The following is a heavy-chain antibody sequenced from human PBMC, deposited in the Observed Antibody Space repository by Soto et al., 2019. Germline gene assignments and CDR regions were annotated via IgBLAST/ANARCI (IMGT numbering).Heavy chain of an antibody. J-gene: IGHJ4*02. CDR3: VRVYSSLSSYDY. Sequence: PGGSLRLSCAASGFTFSTFWMHWARQAPGKGLVWVSRISSDGSRTSYADSVKGRFTISRDNAKNTLYLQMNSLRAEDTAIYYCVRVYSSLSSYDYWGQGTLVTVSS. CDR1: GFTFSTFW. D-gene: IGHD5-18*01. V-gene: IGHV3-74*01. CDR2: ISSDGSRT.